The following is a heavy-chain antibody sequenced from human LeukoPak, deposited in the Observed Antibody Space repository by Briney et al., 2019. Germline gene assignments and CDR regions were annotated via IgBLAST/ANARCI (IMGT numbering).Heavy chain of an antibody. CDR2: ISWNSGSI. CDR1: GFTFDDYA. J-gene: IGHJ4*02. D-gene: IGHD2-2*02. CDR3: ARVVPAAIQDYYFDY. V-gene: IGHV3-9*03. Sequence: PGRSLRLSCAASGFTFDDYAMHWVRQAPGKGLEGVSGISWNSGSIGYADSVKGRFTISRDNAKNSLYLQMNSLRAEDMALYYCARVVPAAIQDYYFDYWGQGTLVTVSS.